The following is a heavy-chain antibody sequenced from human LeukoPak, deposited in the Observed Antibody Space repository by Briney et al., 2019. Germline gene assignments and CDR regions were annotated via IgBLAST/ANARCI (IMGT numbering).Heavy chain of an antibody. Sequence: SEILSLTCTVSGGSISSSSYYWGWIRQPPGKGLEWIGSIYYSGSTYYNPSLKSRVTISVDTSKNQFSLKLSSVTAADTAVYYCASQDIVVVPAAGALVWGQGTLVTVSS. D-gene: IGHD2-2*01. CDR1: GGSISSSSYY. J-gene: IGHJ4*02. CDR2: IYYSGST. CDR3: ASQDIVVVPAAGALV. V-gene: IGHV4-39*01.